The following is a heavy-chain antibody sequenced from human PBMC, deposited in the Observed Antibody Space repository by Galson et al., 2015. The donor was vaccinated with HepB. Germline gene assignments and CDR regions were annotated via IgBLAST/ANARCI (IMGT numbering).Heavy chain of an antibody. J-gene: IGHJ6*02. Sequence: SVRVSCKASGYTFTNYGISWVRQAPGKGLEWMGCISDYNGNTNYAQKVQGRVTMTTDTSTSTAYMQLRSLRSDDTAVYYCARGYYGSGMPPIYDRYYYSMDVWGQGTTVTVSS. CDR2: ISDYNGNT. D-gene: IGHD3-10*01. CDR1: GYTFTNYG. V-gene: IGHV1-18*01. CDR3: ARGYYGSGMPPIYDRYYYSMDV.